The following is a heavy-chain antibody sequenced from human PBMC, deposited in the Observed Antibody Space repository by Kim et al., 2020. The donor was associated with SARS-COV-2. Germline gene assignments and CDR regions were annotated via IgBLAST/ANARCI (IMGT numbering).Heavy chain of an antibody. V-gene: IGHV3-33*01. CDR3: ARDQGGSYDD. J-gene: IGHJ4*02. CDR2: K. Sequence: KYYADSEKGRFINSREKTKNALYLQKNSLRAEDTAVYYCARDQGGSYDDWGQGTLVTVSS. D-gene: IGHD1-26*01.